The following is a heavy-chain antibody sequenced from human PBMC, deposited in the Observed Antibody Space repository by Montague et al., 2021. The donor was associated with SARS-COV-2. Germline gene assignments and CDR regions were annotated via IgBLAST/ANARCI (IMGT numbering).Heavy chain of an antibody. V-gene: IGHV4-59*01. CDR3: ARMIVQHAGMDV. J-gene: IGHJ6*02. D-gene: IGHD3-22*01. CDR1: GGSISRYY. Sequence: SETLSLTCTVSGGSISRYYWNWIRQSPGKGLEWIGYIYYTGSTSYNPSLNSRVSISVDTSNNQFSLRLSSVTAADTAVYYCARMIVQHAGMDVWAKGPRSPSP. CDR2: IYYTGST.